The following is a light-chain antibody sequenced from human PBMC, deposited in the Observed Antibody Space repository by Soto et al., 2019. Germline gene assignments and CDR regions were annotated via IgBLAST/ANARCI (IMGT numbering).Light chain of an antibody. V-gene: IGKV3-20*01. CDR2: GAS. CDR3: QQCGTSPKT. J-gene: IGKJ1*01. Sequence: IVLTQSPGTLSLSPGERATLSCRASQSVSSSYLAWYQQKPGQAPRLLIYGASSRATGIPDRFSGSGSETDFTLTISRLEPEDFAVYYCQQCGTSPKTFGQGTKVDIK. CDR1: QSVSSSY.